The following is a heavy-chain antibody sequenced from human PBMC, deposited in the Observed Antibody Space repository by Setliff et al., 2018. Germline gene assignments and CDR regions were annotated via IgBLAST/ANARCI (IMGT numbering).Heavy chain of an antibody. J-gene: IGHJ3*02. CDR1: GDSISSSSYY. V-gene: IGHV4-39*01. CDR3: ARSVVVIAYDAFDI. D-gene: IGHD2-21*01. CDR2: IYYSGST. Sequence: SETLSLTCTVSGDSISSSSYYWGWIRQPPGKGLEWIGSIYYSGSTYYNPSLKSRVTISVDTSKNQFSLKLSSVTAADTAVYYCARSVVVIAYDAFDIWGQGTMVTVS.